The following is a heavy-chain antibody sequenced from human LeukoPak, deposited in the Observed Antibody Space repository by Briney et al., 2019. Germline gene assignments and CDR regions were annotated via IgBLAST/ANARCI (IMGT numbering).Heavy chain of an antibody. Sequence: PGRSLRLSCAASGFTFSSYAMHWVRAALGKGLEWVALISYDGSNKYYAESVNGRFTISGDNSKNTLYLQMNSLRAEDTAVYYCAREKSEYYDSSGYYIDYWGQGTLVTVSS. CDR2: ISYDGSNK. CDR3: AREKSEYYDSSGYYIDY. J-gene: IGHJ4*02. D-gene: IGHD3-22*01. CDR1: GFTFSSYA. V-gene: IGHV3-30-3*01.